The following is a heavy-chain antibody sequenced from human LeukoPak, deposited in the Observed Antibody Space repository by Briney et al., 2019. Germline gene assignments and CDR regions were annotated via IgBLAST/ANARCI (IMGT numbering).Heavy chain of an antibody. D-gene: IGHD2-21*01. J-gene: IGHJ3*02. CDR2: ISYDGSNK. V-gene: IGHV3-30*04. CDR3: ARDVVVLAFDI. CDR1: GFTFSSYA. Sequence: GGSLRLSCAASGFTFSSYAMHWVRQAPGEGLEWVAVISYDGSNKYYADSVKGRFTISRDNSKNTLYLQMNSLRAEDTAVYYCARDVVVLAFDIWGQGTMVTVSS.